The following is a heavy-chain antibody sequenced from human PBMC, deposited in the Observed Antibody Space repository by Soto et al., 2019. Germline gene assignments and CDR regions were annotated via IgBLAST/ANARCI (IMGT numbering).Heavy chain of an antibody. Sequence: EVQLVESGGGLVQPGGSLRLSCAASGFTFSSYSMNWVRQAPGKGLEWVSYISSSSSTIYYADSVKGRFTISRDNAKTSLYLQMNSLRAEDTAVYYCARDEGTSCYDYWGQGTLVTVSS. CDR3: ARDEGTSCYDY. D-gene: IGHD2-2*01. V-gene: IGHV3-48*01. CDR2: ISSSSSTI. CDR1: GFTFSSYS. J-gene: IGHJ4*02.